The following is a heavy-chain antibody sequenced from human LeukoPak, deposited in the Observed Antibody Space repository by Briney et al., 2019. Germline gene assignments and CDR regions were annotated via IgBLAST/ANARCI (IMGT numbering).Heavy chain of an antibody. J-gene: IGHJ4*02. CDR3: AKDFLRNMVLGSDY. CDR2: ITGSGGNT. CDR1: GITFITYA. D-gene: IGHD3-10*01. Sequence: GGSLRLSCAASGITFITYAMSWVRQAPGKGLEWVSTITGSGGNTYYADSVKGRFTISRDNSKNTLYLQMNSLRAEDTAVFYCAKDFLRNMVLGSDYWGQGTLVTVSS. V-gene: IGHV3-23*01.